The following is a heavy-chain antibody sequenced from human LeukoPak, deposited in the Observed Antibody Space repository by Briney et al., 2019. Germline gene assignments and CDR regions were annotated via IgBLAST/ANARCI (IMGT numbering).Heavy chain of an antibody. CDR2: ISGSGGST. J-gene: IGHJ4*02. CDR3: AKRIFVPDTAMVD. CDR1: GFTFSSYA. Sequence: GGSLGLSCAASGFTFSSYAMSWVRQAPGKGLEWVSAISGSGGSTYYADSVKGRFTISRDNSKNTLYLQMNSLRAEDTAAYYCAKRIFVPDTAMVDWGQGTLVTVSS. V-gene: IGHV3-23*01. D-gene: IGHD5-18*01.